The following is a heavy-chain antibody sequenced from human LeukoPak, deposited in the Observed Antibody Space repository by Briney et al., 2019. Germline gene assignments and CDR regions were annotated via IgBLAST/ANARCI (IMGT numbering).Heavy chain of an antibody. CDR1: GFTFSTYG. Sequence: VGSLSLSCAPSGFTFSTYGMIWVRQAPGKGLEWVANIKQDGSDKYYVDSVKGRFTISRRNAKNSLYLQMNSCRLGDPAVDFLGSIGYFDSGFDSWGEGTLVTVSS. CDR3: GSIGYFDSGFDS. V-gene: IGHV3-7*01. J-gene: IGHJ4*02. CDR2: IKQDGSDK. D-gene: IGHD3-9*01.